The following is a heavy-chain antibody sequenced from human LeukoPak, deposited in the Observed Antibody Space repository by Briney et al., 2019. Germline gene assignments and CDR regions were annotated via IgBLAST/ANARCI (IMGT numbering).Heavy chain of an antibody. D-gene: IGHD3-10*01. CDR2: ISGSGGST. CDR3: AKEGSPRVRGVMDY. Sequence: GGSLRLSCAASGFAFNNYAMSWVRQAPGKGLEWVSGISGSGGSTYCADSVKGRFTISRDNSKNTLYLQMNSLRAEDTAVYYCAKEGSPRVRGVMDYWGQGTLVTVSS. J-gene: IGHJ4*02. V-gene: IGHV3-23*01. CDR1: GFAFNNYA.